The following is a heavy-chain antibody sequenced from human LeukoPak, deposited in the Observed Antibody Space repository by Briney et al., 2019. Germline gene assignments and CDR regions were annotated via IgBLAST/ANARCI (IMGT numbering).Heavy chain of an antibody. CDR3: AKHYMGSYDNRGLDY. CDR1: GGSLSSSNYY. CDR2: VDYTGYT. V-gene: IGHV4-39*01. D-gene: IGHD3-10*01. Sequence: SETLSLTCTVSGGSLSSSNYYWGWIRQPPGKGLEWIGSVDYTGYTYSNPSVESRVTISVDTSNSQFSLKLSSVTAADTAVYYCAKHYMGSYDNRGLDYWGQGTLVTVSS. J-gene: IGHJ4*02.